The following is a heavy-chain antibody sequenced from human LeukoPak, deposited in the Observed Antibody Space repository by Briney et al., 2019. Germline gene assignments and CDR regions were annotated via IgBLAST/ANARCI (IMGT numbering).Heavy chain of an antibody. D-gene: IGHD3-22*01. CDR3: AKTLTHYYDSSGYYILDY. CDR1: GFTFSSYA. V-gene: IGHV3-23*01. Sequence: PGGSLRLSCAASGFTFSSYAMSWVRQAPGKGLEWVSAISGSGGSTYYADSVKGRFTISRDNSKNTLYLQMDSLRAEDTAVYYCAKTLTHYYDSSGYYILDYWGQGTLVTVSS. CDR2: ISGSGGST. J-gene: IGHJ4*02.